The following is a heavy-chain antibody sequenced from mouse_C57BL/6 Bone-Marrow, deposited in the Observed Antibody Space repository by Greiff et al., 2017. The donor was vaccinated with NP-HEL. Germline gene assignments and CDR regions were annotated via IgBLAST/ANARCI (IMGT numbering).Heavy chain of an antibody. Sequence: VQLQQSGAELVRPGASVKLSCTASGFNIKDDYMHWVKQRPEQGLEWIGWIDSENGDTEYASKFQGKATITADTSSNTAYLQLSSLTSEDTAVYYCTTTHYGSSYPFDYWGQGTTLTVSS. J-gene: IGHJ2*01. CDR2: IDSENGDT. CDR1: GFNIKDDY. CDR3: TTTHYGSSYPFDY. V-gene: IGHV14-4*01. D-gene: IGHD1-1*01.